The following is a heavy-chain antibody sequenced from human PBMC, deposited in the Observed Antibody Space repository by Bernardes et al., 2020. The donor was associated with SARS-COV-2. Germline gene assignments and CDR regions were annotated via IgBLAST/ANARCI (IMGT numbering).Heavy chain of an antibody. D-gene: IGHD2-15*01. J-gene: IGHJ6*02. V-gene: IGHV1-2*04. CDR1: GYTFTGYY. Sequence: ASVKVSCMASGYTFTGYYMHWVRQAPGQGLEWMGWINPNSGGTNYAQKFQGWVTMTRDTSISTAYMELSRLRSDDTAVYYCAREGNCSGGSCYSNDYYYYGMDVWGQGTTVTVSS. CDR2: INPNSGGT. CDR3: AREGNCSGGSCYSNDYYYYGMDV.